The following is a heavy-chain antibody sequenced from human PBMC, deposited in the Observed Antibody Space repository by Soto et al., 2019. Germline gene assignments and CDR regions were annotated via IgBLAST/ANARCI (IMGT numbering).Heavy chain of an antibody. D-gene: IGHD6-25*01. Sequence: ASVKVSCKASGYTFTSYGISWVRQAPGQGLEWMGWVSAYNGNTNYAQKLQGRVTMTTDTSTSTAYMELRSLRSDDTAVYYCARGSSGLDHPMHGMDVCGKGPTVTVSS. V-gene: IGHV1-18*01. CDR2: VSAYNGNT. CDR3: ARGSSGLDHPMHGMDV. CDR1: GYTFTSYG. J-gene: IGHJ6*04.